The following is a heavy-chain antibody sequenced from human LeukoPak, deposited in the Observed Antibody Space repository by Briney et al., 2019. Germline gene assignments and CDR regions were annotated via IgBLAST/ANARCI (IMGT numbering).Heavy chain of an antibody. CDR2: IYYSGST. Sequence: KPSETLSLTCTVSGGSISSSSYSWGWIRQPPGKGLEWIGNIYYSGSTYYNPSLKSRVTISIDTSKNQFSLKLSSVTAADAAVYYCARDRGGLRYCSGASCYELDYWGQGTLVTVSS. V-gene: IGHV4-39*07. J-gene: IGHJ4*02. D-gene: IGHD2-15*01. CDR1: GGSISSSSYS. CDR3: ARDRGGLRYCSGASCYELDY.